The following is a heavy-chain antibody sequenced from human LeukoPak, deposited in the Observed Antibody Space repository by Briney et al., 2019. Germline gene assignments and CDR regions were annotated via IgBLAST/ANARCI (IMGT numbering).Heavy chain of an antibody. CDR2: IFYSGST. Sequence: SETLSLTCTVSGGSISSSSYYWGWIRQPPGKGPEWIGSIFYSGSTYYNPSLKSRVTISVDTSKNQFSLKLSSVTAADTAVYYCARDFHTLPRAAFDIWGQGTMVTVSS. CDR3: ARDFHTLPRAAFDI. J-gene: IGHJ3*02. D-gene: IGHD1-14*01. V-gene: IGHV4-39*07. CDR1: GGSISSSSYY.